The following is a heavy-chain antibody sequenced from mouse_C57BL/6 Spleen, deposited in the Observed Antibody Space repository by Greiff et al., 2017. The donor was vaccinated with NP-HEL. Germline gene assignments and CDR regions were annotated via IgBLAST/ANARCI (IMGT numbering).Heavy chain of an antibody. D-gene: IGHD1-1*01. V-gene: IGHV1-5*01. Sequence: EVQLQQSGTVLARPGASVKMSCKTSGYTFTSYWMHWVKQRPGQGLEWIGAIYPGNSDTSYNQKFKGKAKLTAVTSASTAYMELSSLTNEDSAVYYCTRARDYYGRSQFAYWGQGTLVTVSA. CDR1: GYTFTSYW. J-gene: IGHJ3*01. CDR3: TRARDYYGRSQFAY. CDR2: IYPGNSDT.